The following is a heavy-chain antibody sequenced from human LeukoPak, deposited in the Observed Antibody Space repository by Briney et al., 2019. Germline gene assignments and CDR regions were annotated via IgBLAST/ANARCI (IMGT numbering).Heavy chain of an antibody. D-gene: IGHD4-17*01. CDR1: EFTFSSYA. V-gene: IGHV3-30-3*01. Sequence: GGSLRLSCAASEFTFSSYAMSWVRQAPGKGLEWVAVISYDGSNKYYADSVKGRFTISRDNSKNTLYLQMNSLRAEDTAVYYCARDRFGDYAFDIWGQGTMVTVSS. CDR2: ISYDGSNK. CDR3: ARDRFGDYAFDI. J-gene: IGHJ3*02.